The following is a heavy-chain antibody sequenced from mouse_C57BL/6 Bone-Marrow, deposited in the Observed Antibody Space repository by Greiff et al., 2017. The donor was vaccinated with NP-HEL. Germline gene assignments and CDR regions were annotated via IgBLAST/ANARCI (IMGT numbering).Heavy chain of an antibody. J-gene: IGHJ1*03. CDR1: GFNIKDYY. CDR3: ASGGDLLLPYHWYFDV. D-gene: IGHD1-1*01. CDR2: IDPEDGET. V-gene: IGHV14-2*01. Sequence: VQLKESGAELVKPGASVKLSCTASGFNIKDYYMHWVKQRTEQGLEWIGRIDPEDGETKYAPKFQGKATITADTSSNTAYLQLSSLTSEDTAVYYCASGGDLLLPYHWYFDVWGTGTTVTVSS.